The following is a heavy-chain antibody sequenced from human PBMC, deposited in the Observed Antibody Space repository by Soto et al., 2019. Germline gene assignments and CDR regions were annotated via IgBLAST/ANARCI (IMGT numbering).Heavy chain of an antibody. CDR1: GFTFSSYA. V-gene: IGHV3-23*01. J-gene: IGHJ4*02. CDR3: ASLGMYSSNHPLGY. CDR2: ISGSGGST. Sequence: GGSLRLSCAASGFTFSSYAMSWVRQAPGKGLEWVSAISGSGGSTYYADSVKGRFTISRDNSKNTLYLQMNSLRAEDTAVYYCASLGMYSSNHPLGYWGQGTLVTVSS. D-gene: IGHD6-13*01.